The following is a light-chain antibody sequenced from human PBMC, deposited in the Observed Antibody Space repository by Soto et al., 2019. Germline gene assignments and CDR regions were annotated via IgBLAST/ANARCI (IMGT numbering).Light chain of an antibody. V-gene: IGKV1-8*01. CDR2: MAS. J-gene: IGKJ1*01. Sequence: AIRMTQSPSSLSASTGDRVTITCRASQGISSYLAWYQQKPGKAPKLLIYMASHLEAGVPSRFSGSGSGTEFTLTISSLQPDDFATYYCQQYNSYRWTFGQGTKVDIK. CDR1: QGISSY. CDR3: QQYNSYRWT.